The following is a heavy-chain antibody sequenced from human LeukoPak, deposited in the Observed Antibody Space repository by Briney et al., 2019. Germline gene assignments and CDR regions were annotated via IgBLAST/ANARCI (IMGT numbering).Heavy chain of an antibody. CDR1: GYTFTGHY. J-gene: IGHJ4*02. Sequence: ASVKVFCKASGYTFTGHYMHWVRQAPGQGLEWMGWINPNSGGTNYAQKFQGRVTMTRDTSISTAYMELSRLRSDDTAVYYCASLSTVTTRDFDYWGQGTLVTVSS. CDR2: INPNSGGT. V-gene: IGHV1-2*02. CDR3: ASLSTVTTRDFDY. D-gene: IGHD4-17*01.